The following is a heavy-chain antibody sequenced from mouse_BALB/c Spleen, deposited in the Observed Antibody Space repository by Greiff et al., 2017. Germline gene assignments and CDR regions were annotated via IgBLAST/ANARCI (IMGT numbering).Heavy chain of an antibody. CDR3: ASLDGYYGFDY. V-gene: IGHV14-3*02. Sequence: EVQLQQSGAELVKPGASVKLSCTASGFNIKDTYMHWVKQRPEQGLEWIGRIDPANGNTKYDPKFQGKATITADTSSNTAYLQLSSLTSEDTAVYYCASLDGYYGFDYWGQGTTLTVSS. CDR2: IDPANGNT. CDR1: GFNIKDTY. D-gene: IGHD2-3*01. J-gene: IGHJ2*01.